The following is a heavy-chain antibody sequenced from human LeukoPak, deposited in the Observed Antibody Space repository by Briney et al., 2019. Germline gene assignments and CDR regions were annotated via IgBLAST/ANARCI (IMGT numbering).Heavy chain of an antibody. Sequence: SVKVSCKASGGTFSSYTISWVRQAPGQGLEWMGRIIPILGIANYAQKFQGRVTITADKSTSTAYMGLSSLRSEDTAVYYCASENGDYSGHWFDPWGQGTLVTVSS. V-gene: IGHV1-69*02. CDR1: GGTFSSYT. D-gene: IGHD4-17*01. CDR3: ASENGDYSGHWFDP. CDR2: IIPILGIA. J-gene: IGHJ5*02.